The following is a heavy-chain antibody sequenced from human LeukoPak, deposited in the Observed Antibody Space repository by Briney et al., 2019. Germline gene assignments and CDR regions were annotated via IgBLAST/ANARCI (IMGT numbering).Heavy chain of an antibody. Sequence: PGGSLRLSCAASGFTFSSYWMSWVRQAPGKGLEWVSAISGSGGSTYYADSVKGRFTISRDNSKNTLYLQMNSLRAEDAAVYYCATMGENGWLRGLPRYFDLWGRGTQVTVSS. J-gene: IGHJ2*01. D-gene: IGHD5-12*01. CDR2: ISGSGGST. V-gene: IGHV3-23*01. CDR3: ATMGENGWLRGLPRYFDL. CDR1: GFTFSSYW.